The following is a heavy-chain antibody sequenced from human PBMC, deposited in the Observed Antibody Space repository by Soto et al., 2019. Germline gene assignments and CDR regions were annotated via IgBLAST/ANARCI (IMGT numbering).Heavy chain of an antibody. CDR3: ARVPRDYGDYEFDY. CDR2: IYRGGST. D-gene: IGHD4-17*01. V-gene: IGHV3-53*02. CDR1: GFTVSSNY. J-gene: IGHJ4*02. Sequence: EVQLVETGGGLIQPGGSLRLSCAASGFTVSSNYMSWVRQAPGKGLEWVSVIYRGGSTYYADSVKGRFTISRDNSKNTLYLQMNTLRAEDTAVYYCARVPRDYGDYEFDYWGQGTLVTVSS.